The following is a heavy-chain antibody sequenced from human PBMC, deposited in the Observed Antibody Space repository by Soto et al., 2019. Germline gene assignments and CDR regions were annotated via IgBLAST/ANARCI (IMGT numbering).Heavy chain of an antibody. CDR1: GGTFSSYT. J-gene: IGHJ6*02. V-gene: IGHV1-69*02. CDR2: IIPILGIA. Sequence: ASVKVSCKASGGTFSSYTISWVRQAPGQGLEWMGRIIPILGIANYAQKFQGRVTITADKSTSTAYMELSSLRSEDTAVYYCARAPEGSSSWYYYYYGMDVWGQGTTVTVSS. D-gene: IGHD6-13*01. CDR3: ARAPEGSSSWYYYYYGMDV.